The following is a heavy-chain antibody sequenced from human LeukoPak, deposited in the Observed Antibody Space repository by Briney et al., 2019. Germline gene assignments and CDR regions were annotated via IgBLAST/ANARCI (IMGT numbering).Heavy chain of an antibody. CDR3: ARQRDSAYYDFWSGYFFFDY. CDR2: IYPGDSDT. V-gene: IGHV5-51*01. D-gene: IGHD3-3*01. CDR1: GYSFTSYW. Sequence: PGESLKISCKGSGYSFTSYWIGWVRQMPGKGLEWMGIIYPGDSDTRYSPSFQGQVTISADKSISTAYLQWSSLKASDTAMYYCARQRDSAYYDFWSGYFFFDYWGHGTLVTVSS. J-gene: IGHJ4*01.